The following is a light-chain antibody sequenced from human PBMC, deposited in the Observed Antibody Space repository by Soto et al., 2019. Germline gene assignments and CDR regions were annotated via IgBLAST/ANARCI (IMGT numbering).Light chain of an antibody. CDR1: QDINSY. CDR3: QQYNNLPLT. V-gene: IGKV1-33*01. J-gene: IGKJ4*01. CDR2: GAS. Sequence: DIQMTQSPSSLAASVGDRVTITCQASQDINSYLNWYQQKPGKAPKLLIYGASNLKTGVPSRFSGSGSRTDFSFTISSLQPEDFATYYCQQYNNLPLTFGGGSKVEIK.